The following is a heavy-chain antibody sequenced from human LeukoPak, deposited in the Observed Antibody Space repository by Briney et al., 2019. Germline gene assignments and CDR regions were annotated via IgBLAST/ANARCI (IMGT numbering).Heavy chain of an antibody. J-gene: IGHJ5*02. CDR3: AREHDYSNFGLLYNWFDP. Sequence: GASVNVSCKASGYTFTSYDINWVRQATGQGLEWMGWMNPNSGNTGYAQKFQGRVTMTRNTSISTAYMELSSLRSEDTAVYYCAREHDYSNFGLLYNWFDPWGQGTLVTVSS. CDR2: MNPNSGNT. CDR1: GYTFTSYD. D-gene: IGHD4-11*01. V-gene: IGHV1-8*01.